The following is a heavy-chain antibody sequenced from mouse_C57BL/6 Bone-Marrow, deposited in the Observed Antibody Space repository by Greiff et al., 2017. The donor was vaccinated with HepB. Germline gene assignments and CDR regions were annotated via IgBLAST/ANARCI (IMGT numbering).Heavy chain of an antibody. CDR3: ARDENYGNSWYFDV. D-gene: IGHD2-1*01. J-gene: IGHJ1*03. Sequence: DVQLQESGPGMVKPSQSLSLTCTVTGYSITSGYDWHWIRHFPGNKLEWMGYISYSGSTNYNPSLKSRISITHDTSKNHFFLKLNSVTTEDTATYYCARDENYGNSWYFDVWGTGTTVTVSS. CDR2: ISYSGST. CDR1: GYSITSGYD. V-gene: IGHV3-1*01.